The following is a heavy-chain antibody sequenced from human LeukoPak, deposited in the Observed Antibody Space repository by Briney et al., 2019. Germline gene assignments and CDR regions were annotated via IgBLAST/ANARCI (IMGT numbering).Heavy chain of an antibody. D-gene: IGHD2-8*01. CDR1: GFTFSSYW. CDR2: INSDGSST. J-gene: IGHJ4*02. CDR3: ARLIVLMGRNFDY. Sequence: GGSLRLSCAASGFTFSSYWMHWVRQAPGKGLVWVSRINSDGSSTSYADSVKGRFTISRDNAKNTLYLQMNSLRAEDTAVYYCARLIVLMGRNFDYWGQGTLVTVSS. V-gene: IGHV3-74*01.